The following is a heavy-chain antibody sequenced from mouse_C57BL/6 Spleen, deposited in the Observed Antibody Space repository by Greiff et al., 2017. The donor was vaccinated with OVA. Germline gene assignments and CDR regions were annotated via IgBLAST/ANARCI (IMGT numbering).Heavy chain of an antibody. D-gene: IGHD1-1*01. J-gene: IGHJ2*01. V-gene: IGHV1-55*01. CDR3: ARGEVVQDY. Sequence: QVQLKQPGAELVKPGASVKMSCKASGYTFTSYWITWVKQRPGQGLEWIGDIYPGSGSNNYNEKFKSKATLTVDTSSSTDNMQLSSLTSADSAVYYCARGEVVQDYWGQGTTLTGS. CDR2: IYPGSGSN. CDR1: GYTFTSYW.